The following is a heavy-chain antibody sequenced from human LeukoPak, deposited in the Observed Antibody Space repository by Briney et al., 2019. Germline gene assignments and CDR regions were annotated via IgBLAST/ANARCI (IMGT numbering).Heavy chain of an antibody. CDR2: INAGNGNT. CDR3: ARDGTVTTFGLEGYFNY. D-gene: IGHD4-17*01. Sequence: ASVKVSCKASGYTFTSYAMHWVRQAPGQRLEWMGWINAGNGNTKYSQKFQGRVTITRDTSASTAYMELSSLRSEDTAVYYCARDGTVTTFGLEGYFNYWGQGTLVTVSS. J-gene: IGHJ4*02. V-gene: IGHV1-3*01. CDR1: GYTFTSYA.